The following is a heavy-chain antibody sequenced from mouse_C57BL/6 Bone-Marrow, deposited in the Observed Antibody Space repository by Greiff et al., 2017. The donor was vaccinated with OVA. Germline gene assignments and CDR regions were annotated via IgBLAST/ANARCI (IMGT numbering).Heavy chain of an antibody. Sequence: EVMLVESEGGLVQPGSSMKLSCTASGFTFSDYYMAWVRQVPENGLEWVANINHDGSSTYYLDSLKGRFIISRDNATTILYLQLSSLKSEDTAMFYCASGGGFRYFDDWGTGTTVTVSS. CDR3: ASGGGFRYFDD. V-gene: IGHV5-16*02. CDR1: GFTFSDYY. CDR2: INHDGSST. J-gene: IGHJ1*03.